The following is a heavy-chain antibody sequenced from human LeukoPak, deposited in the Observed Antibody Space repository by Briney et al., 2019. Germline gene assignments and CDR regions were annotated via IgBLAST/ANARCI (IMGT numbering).Heavy chain of an antibody. Sequence: SETLSLTCTVSGGSISSSSYYWGWIRQPPGKGLEWIGSIYYSGSTYYNPSLKSRVTISVDTSKNQFSLKLSSVTAADTAVYYCARLGNYYGSGSYYRGDWFDPWGQGTLVTVSS. D-gene: IGHD3-10*01. CDR3: ARLGNYYGSGSYYRGDWFDP. V-gene: IGHV4-39*07. CDR2: IYYSGST. J-gene: IGHJ5*02. CDR1: GGSISSSSYY.